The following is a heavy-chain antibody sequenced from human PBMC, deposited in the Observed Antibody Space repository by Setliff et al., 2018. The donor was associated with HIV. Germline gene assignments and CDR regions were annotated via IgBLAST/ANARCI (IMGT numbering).Heavy chain of an antibody. J-gene: IGHJ3*01. CDR1: GDSINNNNYY. CDR3: ARQSYYVTGSFYTDVFDL. Sequence: LSLTCSVSGDSINNNNYYWGWIRQPPGKGLEWIASVFYTGSTYYRPSLKSRVTLSVELSKNHFSLELTSVTAADTAVYSCARQSYYVTGSFYTDVFDLWGQGTVVTVSS. V-gene: IGHV4-39*01. CDR2: VFYTGST. D-gene: IGHD3-10*01.